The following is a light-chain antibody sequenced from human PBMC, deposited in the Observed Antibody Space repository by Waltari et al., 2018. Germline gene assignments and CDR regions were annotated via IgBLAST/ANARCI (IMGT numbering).Light chain of an antibody. Sequence: DIQMTQSPPTLSASVGARVTLTCRASLTIFGRLAWYQQKPGKPPKLLIYETSNLESGVPSRFSGSGSGTDFTLVIDSLQPDDFATYYCQNYHIRKAFGQGTNVEIK. J-gene: IGKJ2*01. V-gene: IGKV1-5*03. CDR2: ETS. CDR3: QNYHIRKA. CDR1: LTIFGR.